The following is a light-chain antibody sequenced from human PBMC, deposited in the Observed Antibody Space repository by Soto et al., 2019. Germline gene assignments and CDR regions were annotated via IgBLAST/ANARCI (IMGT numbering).Light chain of an antibody. CDR2: AAS. J-gene: IGKJ1*01. Sequence: DIQMTQSPSSLSASVGDRVTITCRASQSVSSYLNWYQQKPGKAPKLLIYAASSLQSGVPSRFSGSGSGTDFTLTISSLQPEDFATYYCQQCHNLWTFGQGTKVDIK. V-gene: IGKV1-39*01. CDR1: QSVSSY. CDR3: QQCHNLWT.